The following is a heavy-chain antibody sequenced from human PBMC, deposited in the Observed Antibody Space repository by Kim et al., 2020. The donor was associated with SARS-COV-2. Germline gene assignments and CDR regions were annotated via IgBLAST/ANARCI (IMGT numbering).Heavy chain of an antibody. CDR2: IEK. V-gene: IGHV3-7*01. CDR3: AKSRDRFDY. J-gene: IGHJ4*02. Sequence: IEKYCVESVKGRFTISRDNGKQSLYLQMNTLRDEDTAIYYCAKSRDRFDYWGQGTLVTVSS.